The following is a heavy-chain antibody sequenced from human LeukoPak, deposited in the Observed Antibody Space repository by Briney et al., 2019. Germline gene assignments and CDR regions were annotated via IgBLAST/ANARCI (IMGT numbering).Heavy chain of an antibody. D-gene: IGHD6-19*01. CDR3: ARDQGEQWLVPDY. V-gene: IGHV3-74*01. Sequence: GGSLRLSCAASGFTFSSYWMHWVRHAPGKGLVWVSRINSDGSSTSYADSVKGRFTISRDNAKNTLYLQMNSLRAEDTAVYYCARDQGEQWLVPDYWGQGTLVTVSS. CDR2: INSDGSST. J-gene: IGHJ4*02. CDR1: GFTFSSYW.